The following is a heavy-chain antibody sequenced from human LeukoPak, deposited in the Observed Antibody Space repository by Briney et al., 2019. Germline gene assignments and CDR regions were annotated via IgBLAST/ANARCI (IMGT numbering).Heavy chain of an antibody. Sequence: GGSLRLSCAASGFTLSSYGMHWVRQAPGKGLEWVAVIWHDGSVLDYSESVKGRFTVSRDNSKNTLYLQMDRLRVEDTAVYYCARDRGQYDPIDIWGQGTPVTVSS. D-gene: IGHD3-10*01. CDR1: GFTLSSYG. J-gene: IGHJ4*02. CDR2: IWHDGSVL. CDR3: ARDRGQYDPIDI. V-gene: IGHV3-33*08.